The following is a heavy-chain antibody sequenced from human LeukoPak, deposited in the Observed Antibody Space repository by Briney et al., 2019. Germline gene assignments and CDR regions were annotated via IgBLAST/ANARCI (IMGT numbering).Heavy chain of an antibody. D-gene: IGHD3-9*01. CDR2: IIPILGIA. J-gene: IGHJ6*02. CDR3: SSASYGILTGYYGPYYYYGMDV. CDR1: GGTFSSYA. V-gene: IGHV1-69*04. Sequence: ASVKVSCKASGGTFSSYAISWVRQAPGQGLEWMGRIIPILGIANYAQKFQGRVTITADKSTSTAYMELSSLRSEDTAVYYCSSASYGILTGYYGPYYYYGMDVWGQGTTVTVSS.